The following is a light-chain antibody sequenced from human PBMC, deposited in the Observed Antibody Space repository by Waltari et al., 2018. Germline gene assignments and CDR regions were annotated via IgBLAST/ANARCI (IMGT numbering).Light chain of an antibody. CDR1: QSVLFTSNNKNY. V-gene: IGKV4-1*01. CDR3: QQYYSTPS. J-gene: IGKJ2*01. CDR2: WAS. Sequence: DIVMNQSPDSLAVSLGERATINCKSSQSVLFTSNNKNYLAWYQQKPGQPPKLLIYWASTRDSGVPDRFSGSGSGTDFSLTISSLQAEDVAVYYCQQYYSTPSFGQGTKLAI.